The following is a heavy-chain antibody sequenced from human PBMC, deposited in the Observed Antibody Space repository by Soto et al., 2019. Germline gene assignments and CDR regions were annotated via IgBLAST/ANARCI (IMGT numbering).Heavy chain of an antibody. Sequence: GSGPTLVNPTQPLTLTCTFSGFSLSTNGVGVGWIRQPPGKALEWLALIYWNDDKRYTQSXXSRLSMTKDTSKTQGVFTMTRMDHVDTATQDCVRPVYGRGVLYYFDYGGQGTVVTVSS. V-gene: IGHV2-5*01. J-gene: IGHJ4*02. D-gene: IGHD2-8*01. CDR3: VRPVYGRGVLYYFDY. CDR1: GFSLSTNGVG. CDR2: IYWNDDK.